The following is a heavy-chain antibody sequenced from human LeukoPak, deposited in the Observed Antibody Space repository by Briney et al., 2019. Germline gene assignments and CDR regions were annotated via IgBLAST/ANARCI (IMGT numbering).Heavy chain of an antibody. V-gene: IGHV4-34*01. CDR2: INHSGST. CDR3: ARLGKRYSSGWFPSYNWFDP. Sequence: SETLSLTCAVYGGSFSGYYWSWIRQPPGKGLEWIGEINHSGSTNYNPSLKSRVTISVDTSKNQFSLKLSSVTAADTAVYYCARLGKRYSSGWFPSYNWFDPWGQGTLVTVSS. D-gene: IGHD6-19*01. J-gene: IGHJ5*02. CDR1: GGSFSGYY.